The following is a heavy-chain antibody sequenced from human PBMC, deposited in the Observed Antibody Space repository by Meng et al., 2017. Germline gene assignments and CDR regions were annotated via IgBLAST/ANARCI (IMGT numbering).Heavy chain of an antibody. CDR2: IKRNRDGGTI. Sequence: EWELVGSGGGLGRPGGYLRLSCVASGLRFTDAVMGWVRQAPGKGLGWVGRIKRNRDGGTIDYAARVKGRFTISRDESKNTLYLQMDSLITEDTAVYFCATGAAAADHWGQGTLVTVSS. CDR3: ATGAAAADH. V-gene: IGHV3-15*01. J-gene: IGHJ4*02. CDR1: GLRFTDAV. D-gene: IGHD6-13*01.